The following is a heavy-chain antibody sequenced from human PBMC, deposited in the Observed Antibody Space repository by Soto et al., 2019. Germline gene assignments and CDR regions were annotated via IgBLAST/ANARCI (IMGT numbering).Heavy chain of an antibody. CDR2: VNPNSGNT. V-gene: IGHV1-8*01. CDR3: ARNQGLGFDP. J-gene: IGHJ5*02. Sequence: ASVKVSCKASGYTFTSYDINWVRQATGQGLEWMEWVNPNSGNTGYAQKFQGRVTMTRNTSISTAYMELCSLRFGDTAVYYCARNQGLGFDPWGQGTLVTVSS. D-gene: IGHD3-9*01. CDR1: GYTFTSYD.